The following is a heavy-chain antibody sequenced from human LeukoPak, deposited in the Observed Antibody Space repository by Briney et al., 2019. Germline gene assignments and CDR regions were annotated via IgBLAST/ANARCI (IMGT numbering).Heavy chain of an antibody. CDR3: ARGPPRGSVLTGYYQRSPHSGPNYYYYMDV. J-gene: IGHJ6*03. CDR1: GGTFSSYA. CDR2: IIPIFGTA. V-gene: IGHV1-69*06. D-gene: IGHD3-9*01. Sequence: GASVKVSCKASGGTFSSYAISWVRQAPGQGLEWMGGIIPIFGTANYAQKFQGRVTITADKSTSTAYMELSSLRSEDTAVYYCARGPPRGSVLTGYYQRSPHSGPNYYYYMDVWGKGTTVTISS.